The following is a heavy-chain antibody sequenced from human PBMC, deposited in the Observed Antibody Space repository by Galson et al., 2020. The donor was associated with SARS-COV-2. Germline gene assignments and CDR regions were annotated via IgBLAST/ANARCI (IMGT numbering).Heavy chain of an antibody. J-gene: IGHJ4*02. CDR3: ARVDCSGGSCYPGNY. Sequence: GGSLRLSCAASGFGFSYYWMSWVRQAPGRGVEWVARIKHDGSGKYYVDSVKGRFTISRDNPKNSLFLQMNNLRVEDTAVYHCARVDCSGGSCYPGNYWGQGTLVTVSS. D-gene: IGHD2-15*01. CDR2: IKHDGSGK. V-gene: IGHV3-7*03. CDR1: GFGFSYYW.